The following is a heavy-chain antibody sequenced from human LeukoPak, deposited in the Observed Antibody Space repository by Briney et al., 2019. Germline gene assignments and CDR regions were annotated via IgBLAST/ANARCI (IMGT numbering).Heavy chain of an antibody. J-gene: IGHJ4*02. V-gene: IGHV1-2*02. Sequence: ASVKVSCKASGYTFTGYYMHWVRQAPGQGLEWMGWINPNSGGTNYAQKFQGRVTMTRDTSISTAYVELSRLRSDDTAVYYCARDYQGYSTSYYFDYWGQGTLVTVSS. CDR2: INPNSGGT. D-gene: IGHD4-11*01. CDR1: GYTFTGYY. CDR3: ARDYQGYSTSYYFDY.